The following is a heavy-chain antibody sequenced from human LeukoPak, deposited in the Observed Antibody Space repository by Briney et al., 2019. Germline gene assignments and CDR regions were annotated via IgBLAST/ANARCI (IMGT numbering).Heavy chain of an antibody. V-gene: IGHV5-51*01. J-gene: IGHJ4*02. CDR2: IYPGDSDT. D-gene: IGHD3-16*01. Sequence: GESLKISCKGSGYNFTSYWIAWVRQMPGRGLEWMGIIYPGDSDTRYSPSFQGQVIISADESISTAYLQWSSLKASDTAIYYCATYSDTFYFDCWGQGTLVTVSS. CDR3: ATYSDTFYFDC. CDR1: GYNFTSYW.